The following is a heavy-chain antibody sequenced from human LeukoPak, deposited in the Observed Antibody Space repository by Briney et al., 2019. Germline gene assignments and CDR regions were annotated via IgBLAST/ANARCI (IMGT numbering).Heavy chain of an antibody. Sequence: PSETLSLTCTVSGGSISSYYWSWIRQPPGKGLEWIGYIYYSGSTNYNPSLKSRVTISVDTFKNQFSLKLSSVTAADTAVYYCARHEPSIAAAGTECDAFDIWGQGTMVTVSS. CDR3: ARHEPSIAAAGTECDAFDI. V-gene: IGHV4-59*08. J-gene: IGHJ3*02. CDR1: GGSISSYY. CDR2: IYYSGST. D-gene: IGHD6-13*01.